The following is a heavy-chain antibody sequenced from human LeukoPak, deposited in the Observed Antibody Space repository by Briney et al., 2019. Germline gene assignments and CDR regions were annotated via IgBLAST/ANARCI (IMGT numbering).Heavy chain of an antibody. CDR2: INGDASST. CDR3: ARARGNTYGYFEY. D-gene: IGHD5-18*01. J-gene: IGHJ4*02. Sequence: GGSLRLSCAASGLTLSGYWMHWVRQAPGKGLVWVSRINGDASSTSYADSVKGRFTISRDNAKSTLYLQMNSLRVEDTAVYYCARARGNTYGYFEYWGQGTLVTSPQ. CDR1: GLTLSGYW. V-gene: IGHV3-74*01.